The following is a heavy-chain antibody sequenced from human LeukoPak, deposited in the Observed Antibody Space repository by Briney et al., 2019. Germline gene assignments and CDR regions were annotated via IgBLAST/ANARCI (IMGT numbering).Heavy chain of an antibody. D-gene: IGHD1-26*01. CDR1: GFTFSNAW. V-gene: IGHV3-15*01. CDR2: IKSKTDGGTT. Sequence: GGSLRLSCAASGFTFSNAWMSWVRQAPGKGLEWDGRIKSKTDGGTTDYAAPVKGRFTISRDDSKNTLYLQMNSLKTEDTAVYYCTTVGVGSTLHAFDIWGQGTMVTVSS. CDR3: TTVGVGSTLHAFDI. J-gene: IGHJ3*02.